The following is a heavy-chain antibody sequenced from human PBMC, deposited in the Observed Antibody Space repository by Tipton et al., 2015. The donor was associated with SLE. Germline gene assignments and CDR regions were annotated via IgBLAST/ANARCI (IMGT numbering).Heavy chain of an antibody. CDR2: ISYDGSNK. Sequence: SLRLSCAASGFTFSSYAMHWVRQAPGKGLEWVTVISYDGSNKYYADSVKGRFTISRDNSKNTLYLQMKSLRAEDTAVYYCARQPREDLYYSYYYGMDVWGQGTTVTVSS. J-gene: IGHJ6*02. CDR1: GFTFSSYA. D-gene: IGHD1-14*01. CDR3: ARQPREDLYYSYYYGMDV. V-gene: IGHV3-30-3*01.